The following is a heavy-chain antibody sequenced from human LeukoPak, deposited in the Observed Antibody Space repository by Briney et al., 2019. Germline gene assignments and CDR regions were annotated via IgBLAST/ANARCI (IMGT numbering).Heavy chain of an antibody. Sequence: HPGGSLRLSCAASGFTVSSNYMSLVRQAPGKGLEWVSVIYSGGSTYYADSVKGRFTISRDNSKNTLYLQMNSLRAEDTAVYYCARDRTAADSLGGFDPWGQGTLVTVSS. J-gene: IGHJ5*02. CDR2: IYSGGST. CDR3: ARDRTAADSLGGFDP. CDR1: GFTVSSNY. D-gene: IGHD6-13*01. V-gene: IGHV3-66*01.